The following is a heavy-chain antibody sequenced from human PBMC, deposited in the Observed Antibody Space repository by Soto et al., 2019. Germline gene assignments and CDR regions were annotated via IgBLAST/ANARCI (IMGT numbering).Heavy chain of an antibody. Sequence: ASVKVSCKASGYTFTSYGISWVRQAPGQGLEWMGIINPSGGSTSYAQKFQGRVTMTRDTSTSTVYMELSSLRSEDTAVYYCARAPIAVAGTPDFDYWGQGTLVTVSS. J-gene: IGHJ4*02. V-gene: IGHV1-46*01. CDR3: ARAPIAVAGTPDFDY. CDR1: GYTFTSYG. CDR2: INPSGGST. D-gene: IGHD6-19*01.